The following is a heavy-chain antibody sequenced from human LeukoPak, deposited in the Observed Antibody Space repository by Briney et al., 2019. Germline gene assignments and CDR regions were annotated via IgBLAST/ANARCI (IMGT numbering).Heavy chain of an antibody. CDR1: GGSISSGDYY. D-gene: IGHD2-15*01. CDR3: ARSDAYLILPYYFDY. CDR2: IYYSGST. V-gene: IGHV4-30-4*01. Sequence: SETLSLTCTVAGGSISSGDYYWSWIRQPPGKGLEWIGYIYYSGSTYYNPSLKSRVTISVDTSKNQFSLKLSSVTAADTAVYYCARSDAYLILPYYFDYWGRGTLVTVSS. J-gene: IGHJ4*02.